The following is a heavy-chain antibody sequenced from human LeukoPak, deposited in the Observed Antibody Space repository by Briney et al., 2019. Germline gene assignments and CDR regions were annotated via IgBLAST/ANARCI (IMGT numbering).Heavy chain of an antibody. J-gene: IGHJ4*02. Sequence: GGSLRLSCAASGFTVSSSCMSWVRQAPGKGLEWVSVIYSGGSTYYADSVKGRFTISRDNAKNSLYLQMNSLRAEDTAVYYCARDRWQSSGWYTGEFDYWGQGTLVTVSS. CDR1: GFTVSSSC. CDR3: ARDRWQSSGWYTGEFDY. D-gene: IGHD6-19*01. V-gene: IGHV3-53*01. CDR2: IYSGGST.